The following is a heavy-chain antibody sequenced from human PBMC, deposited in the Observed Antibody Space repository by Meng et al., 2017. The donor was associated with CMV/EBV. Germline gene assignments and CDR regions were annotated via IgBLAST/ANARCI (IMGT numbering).Heavy chain of an antibody. V-gene: IGHV3-66*02. CDR3: ARDSGWGYSYGSNWYFDL. CDR2: IYSGGST. CDR1: FTVSSNY. D-gene: IGHD5-18*01. Sequence: FTVSSNYMSWVRQAPGKGLKWVSVIYSGGSTYYADSVKGRFTISRDNSKNTLYLQMNSLRAEDTAVYYCARDSGWGYSYGSNWYFDLWGRGTLVTVSS. J-gene: IGHJ2*01.